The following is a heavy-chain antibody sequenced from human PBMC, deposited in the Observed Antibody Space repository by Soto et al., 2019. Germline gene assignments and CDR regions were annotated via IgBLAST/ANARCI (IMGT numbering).Heavy chain of an antibody. V-gene: IGHV4-34*01. Sequence: PSETLSLTCAVYGGSFSGYYWSWIRQPPGKGLEWIGEINHSGSTNYNPSLKSRVTISVDTSKNQFSLKLSSVTAADTAVYYCARGPRHLPSIAARPWLRTNDAFDIWGQGTMVTVSS. CDR2: INHSGST. J-gene: IGHJ3*02. D-gene: IGHD6-6*01. CDR1: GGSFSGYY. CDR3: ARGPRHLPSIAARPWLRTNDAFDI.